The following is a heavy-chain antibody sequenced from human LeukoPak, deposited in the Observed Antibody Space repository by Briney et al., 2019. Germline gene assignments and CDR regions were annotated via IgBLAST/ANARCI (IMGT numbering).Heavy chain of an antibody. J-gene: IGHJ6*03. Sequence: GGFPRLSCAASGFTFSSYAMHWVRQAPGKGLEWVAVISYDGSNKYYADSVKGRFTISRDNSKNTLYLQMNSLRAEDTAVYYCARALRYYYYYYMDVWGKGTTVTVSS. CDR1: GFTFSSYA. CDR2: ISYDGSNK. CDR3: ARALRYYYYYYMDV. V-gene: IGHV3-30*01.